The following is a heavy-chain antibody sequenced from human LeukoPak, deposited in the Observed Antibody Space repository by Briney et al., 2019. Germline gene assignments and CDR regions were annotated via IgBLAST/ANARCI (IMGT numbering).Heavy chain of an antibody. CDR2: IYHTGST. CDR3: GRLMAGLD. D-gene: IGHD6-19*01. CDR1: GGSISSYY. Sequence: PSETLSLTCTVSGGSISSYYWSWVRQPPGRGLEWIADIYHTGSTNYSPSLKSRVTISVDKSKNQFFLKLNSVTAADTAVYYCGRLMAGLDWGQGTLVTVSS. V-gene: IGHV4-59*12. J-gene: IGHJ4*02.